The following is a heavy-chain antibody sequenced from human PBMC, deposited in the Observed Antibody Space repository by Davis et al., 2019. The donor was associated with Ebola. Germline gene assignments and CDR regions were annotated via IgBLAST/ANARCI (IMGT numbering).Heavy chain of an antibody. V-gene: IGHV4-59*01. CDR2: MYYSGGA. J-gene: IGHJ4*02. CDR3: ARDGYNYSYFDY. CDR1: GGSITSYY. Sequence: GSLRLSCTVSGGSITSYYWSWIRQPPGKGLEWIAYMYYSGGANYNPSLKSRVTISIDTSKNQFSLKLSSVTAADTAVYYCARDGYNYSYFDYWGQGTPVTVSS. D-gene: IGHD5-24*01.